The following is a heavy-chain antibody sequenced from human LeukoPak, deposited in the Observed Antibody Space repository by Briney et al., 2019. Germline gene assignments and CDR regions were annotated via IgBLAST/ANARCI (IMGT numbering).Heavy chain of an antibody. J-gene: IGHJ5*02. CDR3: ARDRLRSSSNWFDP. CDR1: GYTFTSYG. CDR2: ISAYNGNT. V-gene: IGHV1-18*01. D-gene: IGHD3-10*02. Sequence: ASVKVSCKASGYTFTSYGISWVRQAPGQGLEWMAWISAYNGNTNYAQKLQGRVTMTTDTSTSTAYMELRSLRADDTDVYYCARDRLRSSSNWFDPWGQGALVTVSS.